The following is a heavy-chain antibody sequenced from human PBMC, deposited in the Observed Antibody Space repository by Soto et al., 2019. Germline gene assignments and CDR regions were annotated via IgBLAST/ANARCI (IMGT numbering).Heavy chain of an antibody. V-gene: IGHV1-2*04. J-gene: IGHJ6*03. CDR1: GYTFTGYY. Sequence: QVQLVQSGAEVKKPGASVKVSCKASGYTFTGYYMHWVRQAPGQGLEWMGWINPNSGGTNYAQKLQGWVTMARDTSISTAYMELSRLRSDDTAVYYCARGYGSGYYYYRDVWGKGTTVTVSS. CDR2: INPNSGGT. CDR3: ARGYGSGYYYYRDV. D-gene: IGHD3-10*01.